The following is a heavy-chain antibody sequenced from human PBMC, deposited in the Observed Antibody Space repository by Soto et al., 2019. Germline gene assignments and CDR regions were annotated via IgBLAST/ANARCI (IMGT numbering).Heavy chain of an antibody. D-gene: IGHD3-9*01. CDR2: IYYSGST. CDR3: ATGPIYYDILTGYRGWSGRIDY. V-gene: IGHV4-39*01. Sequence: SETLSLTCTVSGGSISSSSYYWGWIRQPPGKGLEWIGSIYYSGSTYYNPSLKSRVTISVDTSKNQFSLKLSSVTAADTAVYYCATGPIYYDILTGYRGWSGRIDYWGQGTLVTVSS. J-gene: IGHJ4*02. CDR1: GGSISSSSYY.